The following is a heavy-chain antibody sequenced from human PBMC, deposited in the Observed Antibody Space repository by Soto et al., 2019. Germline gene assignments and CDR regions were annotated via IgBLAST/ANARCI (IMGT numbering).Heavy chain of an antibody. CDR1: GFTFSSYG. CDR2: ISYDGSNK. Sequence: GGSLRLSCAASGFTFSSYGMHWVRQAPGKGLEWVAVISYDGSNKYYADSVKGRFTISRDNSKNTLYLQMNSLRAEDTAVYYCAKDNYGDYGVYESTFDYWGQGTLVTVSS. J-gene: IGHJ4*02. V-gene: IGHV3-30*18. CDR3: AKDNYGDYGVYESTFDY. D-gene: IGHD4-17*01.